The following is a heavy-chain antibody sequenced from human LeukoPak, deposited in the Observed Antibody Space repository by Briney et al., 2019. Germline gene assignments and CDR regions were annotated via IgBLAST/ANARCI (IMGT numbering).Heavy chain of an antibody. CDR1: GFTFSSYA. Sequence: PGGSLRLSCAASGFTFSSYAMSWVRQAPGKGLEWVSAISGSGGSTYYADSVKGRFTISRDNSKNTLYLQMNSLRAEDTAVYYCAKDGGTVRFLEWLSGEFDYWGQGTLVTVSS. D-gene: IGHD3-3*01. V-gene: IGHV3-23*01. CDR3: AKDGGTVRFLEWLSGEFDY. J-gene: IGHJ4*02. CDR2: ISGSGGST.